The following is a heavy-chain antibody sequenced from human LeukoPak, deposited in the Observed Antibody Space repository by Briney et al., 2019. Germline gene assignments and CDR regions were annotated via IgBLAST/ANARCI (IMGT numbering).Heavy chain of an antibody. CDR1: GDSVSRKSAG. V-gene: IGHV6-1*01. CDR3: ARGGLVRGSIDSLIAFDF. D-gene: IGHD3-10*01. J-gene: IGHJ3*01. Sequence: SQTLSLTCAISGDSVSRKSAGWNWIRQSPSRGLEWLGGIYYRSTWYSDFLTSRITISPDTYKNQFSLHLDSVTPEDTAVYYCARGGLVRGSIDSLIAFDFWGQGTVVTVSS. CDR2: IYYRSTWYS.